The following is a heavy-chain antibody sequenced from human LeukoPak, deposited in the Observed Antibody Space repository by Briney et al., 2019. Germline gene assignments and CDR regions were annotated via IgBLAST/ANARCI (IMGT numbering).Heavy chain of an antibody. Sequence: PGGSLRLSCAASGFTFSSYAMHWVRQAPGKGLELVAVISYDGSNKYYADSAKGRFTISRDNSKNTLYLQMNSLRAEDTAVYYCARSYYAWFDPWGQGTLVTVSS. CDR3: ARSYYAWFDP. D-gene: IGHD1-26*01. CDR1: GFTFSSYA. J-gene: IGHJ5*02. CDR2: ISYDGSNK. V-gene: IGHV3-30*04.